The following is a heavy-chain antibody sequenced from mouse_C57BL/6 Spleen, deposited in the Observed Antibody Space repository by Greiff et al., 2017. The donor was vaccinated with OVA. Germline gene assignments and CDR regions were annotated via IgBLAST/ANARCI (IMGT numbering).Heavy chain of an antibody. CDR3: ARQTTVVAPFDY. V-gene: IGHV1-53*01. CDR1: GYNFTSYW. CDR2: INPSNGGT. Sequence: VQLQQPGTELVKPGASVKLSCKASGYNFTSYWMHWVKQRPGQGLEWIGNINPSNGGTNYNEKFKSKATLTVDKSSSTAYMQLSSLTSEDSAVYYCARQTTVVAPFDYWGKGTTLTVSS. J-gene: IGHJ2*01. D-gene: IGHD1-1*01.